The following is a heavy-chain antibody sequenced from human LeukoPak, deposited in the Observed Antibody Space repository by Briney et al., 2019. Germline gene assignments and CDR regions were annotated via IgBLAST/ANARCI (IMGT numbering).Heavy chain of an antibody. J-gene: IGHJ5*02. CDR2: INHSGST. V-gene: IGHV4-34*01. CDR3: ASGRITIFGVPTSWFDP. CDR1: GGSFSGYY. Sequence: PSETLSLTCAVYGGSFSGYYWSWIRQPPGKGLEWIGEINHSGSTNYNPSLKSRVTISVDTSKNQFSLKLSSVTAADTAVYYCASGRITIFGVPTSWFDPWGQGTLVTVSS. D-gene: IGHD3-3*01.